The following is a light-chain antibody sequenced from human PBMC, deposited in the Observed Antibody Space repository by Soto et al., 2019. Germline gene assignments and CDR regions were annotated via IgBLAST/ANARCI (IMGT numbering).Light chain of an antibody. J-gene: IGKJ4*01. CDR1: ESISNF. CDR3: QKYDSAPLT. CDR2: KAS. V-gene: IGKV1-5*03. Sequence: DIQMTQSPSTLSASVGDRVTITCRASESISNFLAWYQQKPGKAPNLLIYKASSLESGVPSRFSGSGSGTEFTLTISSLQPDDFATYYCQKYDSAPLTFGGGTKV.